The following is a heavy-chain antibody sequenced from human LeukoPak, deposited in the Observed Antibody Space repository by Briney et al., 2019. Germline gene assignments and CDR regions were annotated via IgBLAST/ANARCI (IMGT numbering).Heavy chain of an antibody. Sequence: GASVKVSCKASGGTFSSYAISWVRQAPGQGLEWMGWISGFNGNINYAQKFQGRVTMTTDTSTSTAYMELRSLRSDDTAVYYCARTEGVVVAEEIYMDVWGKGTTVTVSS. CDR3: ARTEGVVVAEEIYMDV. CDR2: ISGFNGNI. J-gene: IGHJ6*03. D-gene: IGHD2-15*01. CDR1: GGTFSSYA. V-gene: IGHV1-18*01.